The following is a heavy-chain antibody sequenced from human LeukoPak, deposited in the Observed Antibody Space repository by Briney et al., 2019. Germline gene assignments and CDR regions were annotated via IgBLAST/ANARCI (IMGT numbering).Heavy chain of an antibody. V-gene: IGHV3-74*01. CDR3: AKVGYYDSSGYYAYLQH. J-gene: IGHJ1*01. CDR2: MNSDGSSI. CDR1: GFTFGSYC. Sequence: PGGSLRLSCAASGFTFGSYCMHWVRQAPGKGLEWVSRMNSDGSSISYADSVKGRFTISRDNAKNTLHLQMNSLRAEDMAVYYCAKVGYYDSSGYYAYLQHWGQGTLVTVSS. D-gene: IGHD3-22*01.